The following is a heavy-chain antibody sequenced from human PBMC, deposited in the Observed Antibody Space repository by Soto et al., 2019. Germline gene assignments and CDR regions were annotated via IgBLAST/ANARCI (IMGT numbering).Heavy chain of an antibody. D-gene: IGHD5-18*01. CDR1: GGSISSGNW. J-gene: IGHJ4*02. CDR2: ISHSGNT. Sequence: ASETLSLTCAVSGGSISSGNWWSWVRQSPRKGLEWIGEISHSGNTNHNPSLKSRVTISIDKSKNQFSLKLTSVTAADTAVYYCASHRGNTYGTYDYWGQGTLVTVSS. V-gene: IGHV4-4*02. CDR3: ASHRGNTYGTYDY.